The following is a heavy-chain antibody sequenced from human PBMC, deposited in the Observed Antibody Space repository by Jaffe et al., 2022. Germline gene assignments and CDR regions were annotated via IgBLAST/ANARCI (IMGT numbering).Heavy chain of an antibody. CDR1: GFTVSSNY. CDR3: ARDFLGVGGTRGAFDI. D-gene: IGHD3-10*01. CDR2: IYSGGST. Sequence: EVQLVESGGGLVQPGGSLRLSCAASGFTVSSNYMSWVRQAPGKGLEWVSVIYSGGSTYYADSVKGRFTISRHNSKNTLYLQMNSLRAEDTAVYYCARDFLGVGGTRGAFDIWGQGTMVTVSS. V-gene: IGHV3-53*04. J-gene: IGHJ3*02.